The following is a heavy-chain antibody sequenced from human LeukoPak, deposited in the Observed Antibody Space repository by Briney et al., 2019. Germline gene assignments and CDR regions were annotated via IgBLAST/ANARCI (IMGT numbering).Heavy chain of an antibody. Sequence: PGGSLRLSCAASGFTFSSYGMHWVRQAPGKGLEWVAVIWYDGSNKYYADSVKGRFTISRDNAKNSLYLQMNSLRDEDTAVYYCARDPVATSRIDYWGQGTLVTVSS. CDR3: ARDPVATSRIDY. V-gene: IGHV3-33*01. CDR2: IWYDGSNK. D-gene: IGHD5-12*01. J-gene: IGHJ4*02. CDR1: GFTFSSYG.